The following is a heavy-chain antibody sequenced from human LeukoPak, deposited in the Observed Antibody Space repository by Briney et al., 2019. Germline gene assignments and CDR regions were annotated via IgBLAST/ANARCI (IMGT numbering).Heavy chain of an antibody. CDR1: GGSFSGYY. D-gene: IGHD5-18*01. CDR3: ARSGYTYGYWSD. Sequence: SETLSLTCAVYGGSFSGYYWSWIRQPPGKGLEWIGEINHSGSTYYNPSLKSRVTISVDTSKNQFSLKLSSVTAADTAVYYCARSGYTYGYWSDWGQGTLVIVSS. V-gene: IGHV4-34*01. CDR2: INHSGST. J-gene: IGHJ4*02.